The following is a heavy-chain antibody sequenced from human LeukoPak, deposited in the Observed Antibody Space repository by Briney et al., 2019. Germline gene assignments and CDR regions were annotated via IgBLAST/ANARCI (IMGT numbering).Heavy chain of an antibody. D-gene: IGHD2-2*01. CDR2: IDWDNDK. CDR1: GFSLSTSGVC. CDR3: ARTTSSTSFNFDY. V-gene: IGHV2-70*11. Sequence: ESGPALVKPTATLTLTCTFSGFSLSTSGVCVSWIRQPPGKALEWLARIDWDNDKYYSTSLKTRLTISKDTSKNQVVLTMTNMDPVDTATYYCARTTSSTSFNFDYWGQGTLVTVSS. J-gene: IGHJ4*02.